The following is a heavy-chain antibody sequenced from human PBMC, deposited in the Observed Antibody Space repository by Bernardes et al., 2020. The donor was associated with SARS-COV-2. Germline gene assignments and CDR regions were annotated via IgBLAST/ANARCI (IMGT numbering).Heavy chain of an antibody. V-gene: IGHV3-33*03. Sequence: GGSLRLSCEGSGFIFGRHGMHWIRQAPGKGLEWLAVVWSDSSNKYYEDSVRGRFIISRDNSKNTAYLQMNSLRVEDTAVYYCAKSYRAINGDYAYYLENWGQGSPVTVSS. CDR3: AKSYRAINGDYAYYLEN. J-gene: IGHJ4*02. CDR1: GFIFGRHG. CDR2: VWSDSSNK. D-gene: IGHD4-17*01.